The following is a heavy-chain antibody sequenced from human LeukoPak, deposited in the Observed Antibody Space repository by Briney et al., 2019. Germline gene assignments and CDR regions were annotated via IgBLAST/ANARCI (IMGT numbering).Heavy chain of an antibody. Sequence: GGSLRLSCVASGFTFSSYGMSWVRQAPGKGLEWVSAISGSDDSTYYADSVRGRFTISRDVSKNTLFLQMNSLRAEDTALYYCTKAKYYHFDYWGQGTLVTVPS. D-gene: IGHD3-16*01. V-gene: IGHV3-23*01. CDR3: TKAKYYHFDY. CDR1: GFTFSSYG. J-gene: IGHJ4*02. CDR2: ISGSDDST.